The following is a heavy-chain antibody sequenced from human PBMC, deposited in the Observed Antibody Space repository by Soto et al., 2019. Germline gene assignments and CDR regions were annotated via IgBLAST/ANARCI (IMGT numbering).Heavy chain of an antibody. CDR1: GGSFSGYY. V-gene: IGHV4-34*01. CDR3: AKGSNYYYDSSGYYPFDY. Sequence: SETLSLTCAVYGGSFSGYYWSWIRQPPGKGLEWIGEINHSGSTNYNPSLKSRVTISVDTSKNQFSLKLSSVTAEDTAVYYCAKGSNYYYDSSGYYPFDYWGQGTLVTVSS. D-gene: IGHD3-22*01. J-gene: IGHJ4*02. CDR2: INHSGST.